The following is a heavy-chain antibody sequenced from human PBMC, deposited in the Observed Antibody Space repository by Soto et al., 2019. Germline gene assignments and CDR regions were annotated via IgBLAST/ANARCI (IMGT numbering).Heavy chain of an antibody. Sequence: GGSLRLSCAASGFTFSSYAMSWVRQAPGKGLEWVSAISGSGGSTYYADSVKGRFTISRDNSKNTLYLQMNSLRAEDTAVYYCAKPALCSGGSCYSVYYYYYMDVWGKGTTVTVS. CDR3: AKPALCSGGSCYSVYYYYYMDV. CDR1: GFTFSSYA. CDR2: ISGSGGST. V-gene: IGHV3-23*01. J-gene: IGHJ6*03. D-gene: IGHD2-15*01.